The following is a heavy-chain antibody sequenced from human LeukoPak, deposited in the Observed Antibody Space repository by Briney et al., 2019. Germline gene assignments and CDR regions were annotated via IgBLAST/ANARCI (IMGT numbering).Heavy chain of an antibody. CDR2: IIPIFDTA. CDR1: GGTFSSYA. V-gene: IGHV1-69*06. CDR3: AREGLRFLEWSGYMDV. Sequence: GASVKVSCKASGGTFSSYAISWVRQAPGQGLEWMGVIIPIFDTANYAQKFQGRVTITADKSTSTAYMELSSLRSEDTAVYYCAREGLRFLEWSGYMDVWGKGTTVTVSS. D-gene: IGHD3-3*01. J-gene: IGHJ6*03.